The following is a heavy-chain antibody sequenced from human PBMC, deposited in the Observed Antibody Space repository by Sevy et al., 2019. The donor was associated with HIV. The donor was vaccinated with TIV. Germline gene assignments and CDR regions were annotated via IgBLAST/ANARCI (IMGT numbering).Heavy chain of an antibody. D-gene: IGHD3-22*01. CDR1: GGTFSSYA. CDR2: IIPIFGTA. Sequence: ASVKVSCKASGGTFSSYAISWVRQAPGQGLEWMGGIIPIFGTANYAQKFQGTVTITADESTSTAYMELRSLRSEDTAVYYCAGGSYYDSSGYYKEYYFDYWGQGTLVTVSS. J-gene: IGHJ4*02. CDR3: AGGSYYDSSGYYKEYYFDY. V-gene: IGHV1-69*13.